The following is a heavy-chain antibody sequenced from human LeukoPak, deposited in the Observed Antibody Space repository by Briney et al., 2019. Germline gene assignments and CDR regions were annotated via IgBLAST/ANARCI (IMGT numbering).Heavy chain of an antibody. CDR2: IYYSGST. J-gene: IGHJ3*02. D-gene: IGHD6-19*01. Sequence: PSETLSLTCTVSGGSISSSSYYWGWIRQPPGKGLEWIGSIYYSGSTYYNPSLKSRVTISVDTSKNQFSLKLSSVTAADTAVYYCARTASYSSGWYGYDAFDIWGQGTMVTVSS. V-gene: IGHV4-39*01. CDR3: ARTASYSSGWYGYDAFDI. CDR1: GGSISSSSYY.